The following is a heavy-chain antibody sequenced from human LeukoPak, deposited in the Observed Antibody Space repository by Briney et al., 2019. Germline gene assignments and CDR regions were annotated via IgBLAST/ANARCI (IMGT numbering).Heavy chain of an antibody. V-gene: IGHV1-2*02. Sequence: GASVKLSCTTSAYTFTAFYIHWLRQAPGQGLEWMGWINPKTTGTTSAPKFPGRVNLTRDASLTSFYMELRSLRSDDTALYYCARVQLSPVPLNAFYSWGEGSLVIVSS. CDR1: AYTFTAFY. D-gene: IGHD1-1*01. J-gene: IGHJ5*02. CDR2: INPKTTGT. CDR3: ARVQLSPVPLNAFYS.